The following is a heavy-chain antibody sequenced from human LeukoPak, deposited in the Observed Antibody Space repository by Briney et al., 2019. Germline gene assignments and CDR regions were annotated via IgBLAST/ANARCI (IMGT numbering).Heavy chain of an antibody. CDR2: IYHSGST. Sequence: SETLSLTCTVSGYSISSGYYWGWIRQPPGKGLEWIGSIYHSGSTYYNPSLKSRVTISVDTSKNQFSLKLSSVTAADTAVYYCARNEYSSSPCAFDIWGQGTMVTVSS. V-gene: IGHV4-38-2*02. CDR1: GYSISSGYY. D-gene: IGHD6-6*01. CDR3: ARNEYSSSPCAFDI. J-gene: IGHJ3*02.